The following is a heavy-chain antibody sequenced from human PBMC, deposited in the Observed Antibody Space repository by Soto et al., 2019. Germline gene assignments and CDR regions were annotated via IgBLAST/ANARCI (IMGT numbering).Heavy chain of an antibody. D-gene: IGHD3-9*01. CDR2: ISGDGKST. Sequence: EVEVLESGGGLQQPGGSLRLSCVASGFTFNAHAMTWVRQGPGVGLEWTSSISGDGKSTYYADSVKGRFTVSRDNSKNTLTLQMNSLRVEDTATYYCVKEWTGNKCPCLDVWGQGTTVTVSS. CDR3: VKEWTGNKCPCLDV. CDR1: GFTFNAHA. V-gene: IGHV3-23*01. J-gene: IGHJ6*02.